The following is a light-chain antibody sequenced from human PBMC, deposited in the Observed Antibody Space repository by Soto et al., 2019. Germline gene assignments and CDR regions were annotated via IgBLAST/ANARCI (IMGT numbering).Light chain of an antibody. J-gene: IGKJ3*01. CDR1: QNVSSN. V-gene: IGKV3-11*01. Sequence: EIVLTQSPATLFLSPGERATLSCRASQNVSSNLAWYQQKPGQAPRLLFYDASNRATRIPARFSGSGSGTDFTLTISSLEPEDFAVYYCQNRHNWPPYTFGPGTKVDVK. CDR2: DAS. CDR3: QNRHNWPPYT.